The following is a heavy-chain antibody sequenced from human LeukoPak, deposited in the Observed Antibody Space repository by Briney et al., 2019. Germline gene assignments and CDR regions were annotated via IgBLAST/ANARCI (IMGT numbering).Heavy chain of an antibody. J-gene: IGHJ4*01. V-gene: IGHV3-23*01. Sequence: GGSLRLSCAASGFTFSSYAMSWVRQAPGKGLEWVSAISGSGGSTYYADSVKGRFTISRDNSKNTLYLQMNSLRAEDTAVYYLSKRARNTLVVVGFSPFCYWGQGTLVTVSS. D-gene: IGHD2-15*01. CDR3: SKRARNTLVVVGFSPFCY. CDR1: GFTFSSYA. CDR2: ISGSGGST.